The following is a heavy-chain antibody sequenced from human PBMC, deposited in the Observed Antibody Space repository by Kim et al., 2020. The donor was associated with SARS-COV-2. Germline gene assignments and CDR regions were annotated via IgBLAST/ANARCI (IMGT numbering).Heavy chain of an antibody. D-gene: IGHD3-10*01. Sequence: GGSLRLSCAASGFTFSSYAMSWVRQAPGKGLEWVSAISGSGGSTYYADSVKGRFTISRDNSKNTLYLQMNSLRAEDTAVYYCAKHVLLWFGELLVHPIFDPWGQGTLVTVSS. CDR1: GFTFSSYA. CDR3: AKHVLLWFGELLVHPIFDP. J-gene: IGHJ5*02. CDR2: ISGSGGST. V-gene: IGHV3-23*01.